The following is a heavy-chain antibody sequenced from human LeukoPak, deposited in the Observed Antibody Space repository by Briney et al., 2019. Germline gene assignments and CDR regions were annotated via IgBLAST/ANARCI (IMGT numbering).Heavy chain of an antibody. CDR2: SNPNSGGT. CDR1: GYTFTGYY. V-gene: IGHV1-2*02. CDR3: ARGSSGGSPTVY. D-gene: IGHD2-15*01. Sequence: ASVKVSCKASGYTFTGYYMHWVRQAPGQGLEWMGWSNPNSGGTNYAQKFQGRVTMTRDTSISTAYMELSRLRSDDTAVHYCARGSSGGSPTVYWGQGTLVTVSS. J-gene: IGHJ4*02.